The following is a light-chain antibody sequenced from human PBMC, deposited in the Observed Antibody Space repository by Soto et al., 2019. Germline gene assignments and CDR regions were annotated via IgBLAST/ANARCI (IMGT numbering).Light chain of an antibody. CDR2: GAF. CDR1: QSVNSN. CDR3: QQYNNWPWT. Sequence: EIVMTQSPGTLSVSPGERATLSCRASQSVNSNLAWYQQKPGQAPRLLIYGAFTRATGIPARFSGSGSGTEFTLTISSLQSEDCAVYYCQQYNNWPWTFGQGTKVEIK. J-gene: IGKJ1*01. V-gene: IGKV3-15*01.